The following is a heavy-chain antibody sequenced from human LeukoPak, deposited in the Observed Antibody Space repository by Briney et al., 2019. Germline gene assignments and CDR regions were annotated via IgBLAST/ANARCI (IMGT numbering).Heavy chain of an antibody. CDR3: ARDGSFPGSPNNWLDP. V-gene: IGHV4-59*11. D-gene: IGHD2-2*01. Sequence: SETLSLTCTVSGGSIGSHYWSWIRQPPGKGLEWIGYIYYDGNTNYNPSLKSRATISVDTSKNQFSLKLSSVTAADTAVYYCARDGSFPGSPNNWLDPWGQGTLVTVSS. J-gene: IGHJ5*02. CDR2: IYYDGNT. CDR1: GGSIGSHY.